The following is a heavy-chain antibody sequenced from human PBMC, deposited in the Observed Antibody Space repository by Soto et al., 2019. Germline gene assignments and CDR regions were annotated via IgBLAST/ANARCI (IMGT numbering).Heavy chain of an antibody. V-gene: IGHV1-8*01. Sequence: QVQLVQSRAEVKKPGASVKVSCKASGYTFTSYDINWVRQATGQGLEWMGWMNPNSGNTGYAQKFQGRVTMTRNTSISTAYMELSSLRSEDTAVYYCARFVCSSTSCTFDYWGQGTLVTVSS. CDR3: ARFVCSSTSCTFDY. CDR1: GYTFTSYD. CDR2: MNPNSGNT. J-gene: IGHJ4*02. D-gene: IGHD2-2*01.